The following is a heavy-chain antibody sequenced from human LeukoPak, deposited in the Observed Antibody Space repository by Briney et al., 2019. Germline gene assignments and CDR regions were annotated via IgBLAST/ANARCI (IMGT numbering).Heavy chain of an antibody. J-gene: IGHJ4*02. V-gene: IGHV3-21*01. D-gene: IGHD3-22*01. CDR3: ASIYDSSGYYRGY. CDR1: GFTFSSYS. CDR2: ISSSSSYI. Sequence: GGSLRLSCAASGFTFSSYSMNWVRQAPGKGLEWVSSISSSSSYIYYADSVKGRFIISRDNAKNSLYLQMNSLRAEDTAVYYCASIYDSSGYYRGYWGQGTLVTVSS.